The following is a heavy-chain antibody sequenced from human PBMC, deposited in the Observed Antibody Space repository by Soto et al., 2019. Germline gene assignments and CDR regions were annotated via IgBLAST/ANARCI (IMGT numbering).Heavy chain of an antibody. J-gene: IGHJ6*02. CDR3: AKDIGYEYSYYGMDV. Sequence: XGSLRVISYASGFRLSSYSMGWVRQAPGKGLDWVSAMSVSGGSTDYADSVKGRFTISRDNSKNTLYLQMNSLRAEDTAVYYCAKDIGYEYSYYGMDVWGQGTTVTDSS. D-gene: IGHD5-12*01. CDR1: GFRLSSYS. CDR2: MSVSGGST. V-gene: IGHV3-23*01.